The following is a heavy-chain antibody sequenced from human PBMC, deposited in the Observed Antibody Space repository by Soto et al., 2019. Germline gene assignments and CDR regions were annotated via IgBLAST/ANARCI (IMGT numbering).Heavy chain of an antibody. J-gene: IGHJ4*02. CDR1: GFTFSSYA. CDR2: ISGSGGST. CDR3: AKPYCGGDCYSGAYFDY. Sequence: GGSLRLSCAASGFTFSSYAMSWVRQAPGKGLEWVSAISGSGGSTYYADSVKGRFTISRDNSKNTLYLQMNSLRAEDTAVYYCAKPYCGGDCYSGAYFDYWGQGTLVTVSS. V-gene: IGHV3-23*01. D-gene: IGHD2-21*02.